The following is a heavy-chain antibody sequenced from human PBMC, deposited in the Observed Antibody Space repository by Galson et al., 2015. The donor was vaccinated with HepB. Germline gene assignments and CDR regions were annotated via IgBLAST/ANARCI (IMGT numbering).Heavy chain of an antibody. V-gene: IGHV3-49*04. J-gene: IGHJ6*02. CDR1: GFTFRDYA. D-gene: IGHD3-10*01. Sequence: SLRLSCAASGFTFRDYAMNWVRQAPGKGLEWVGLIRSNAYGETTEYGASVKGRVTISRDDYKSIAYLQMSSLKTEDTAVYYCTRDRPPFGEYGEYYDGMAVWGQGAAVTVSS. CDR2: IRSNAYGETT. CDR3: TRDRPPFGEYGEYYDGMAV.